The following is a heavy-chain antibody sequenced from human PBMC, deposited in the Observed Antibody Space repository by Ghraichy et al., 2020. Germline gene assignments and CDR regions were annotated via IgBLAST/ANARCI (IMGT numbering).Heavy chain of an antibody. CDR2: IYYSGST. J-gene: IGHJ4*02. D-gene: IGHD4-17*01. Sequence: SETLSLTCTVSGGSISSGGYYWSWIRQHPGKGLEWIGYIYYSGSTYYNPSLKSRVTISVDTSKNQFSLKLSSVTAADTAVYYCARSDYGDYVGLLSYWGQGTLVTVSS. CDR1: GGSISSGGYY. V-gene: IGHV4-31*03. CDR3: ARSDYGDYVGLLSY.